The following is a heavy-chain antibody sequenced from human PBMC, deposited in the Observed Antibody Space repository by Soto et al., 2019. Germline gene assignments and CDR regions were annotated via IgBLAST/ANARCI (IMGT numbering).Heavy chain of an antibody. Sequence: GSLRLSFSVSGCTFSTYAMTCVRQDQGKGLEWVSGISASGSSIYEADSVKGRFTISRDNSKNTLYLQMNSLRAEDTAIYYCAKGTMVRGVYPLDYWGQGTLVTVSS. J-gene: IGHJ4*02. CDR2: ISASGSSI. D-gene: IGHD3-10*01. CDR1: GCTFSTYA. CDR3: AKGTMVRGVYPLDY. V-gene: IGHV3-23*01.